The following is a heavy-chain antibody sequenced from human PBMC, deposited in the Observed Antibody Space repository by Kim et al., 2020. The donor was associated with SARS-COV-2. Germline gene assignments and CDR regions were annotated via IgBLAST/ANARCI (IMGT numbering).Heavy chain of an antibody. V-gene: IGHV1-18*01. J-gene: IGHJ6*03. CDR1: GYTFTSYG. Sequence: ASVKVSCKASGYTFTSYGISWVRQAPGQGLEWMGWISAYNGNTNYAQKLQGRVTMTTDTSTSTAYMELRSLRSDDTALYYCASSNYDFWSGYYSYYMDVWGKGTTVTVSS. CDR3: ASSNYDFWSGYYSYYMDV. D-gene: IGHD3-3*01. CDR2: ISAYNGNT.